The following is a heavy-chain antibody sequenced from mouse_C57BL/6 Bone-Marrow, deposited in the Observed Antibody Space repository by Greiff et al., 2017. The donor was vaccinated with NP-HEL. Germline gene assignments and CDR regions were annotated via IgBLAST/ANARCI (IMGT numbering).Heavy chain of an antibody. CDR1: GFTFSSYA. CDR2: ISDGGSYT. J-gene: IGHJ4*01. CDR3: ARDRGNYYAMDY. V-gene: IGHV5-4*01. Sequence: EVMLVESGGGLVKPGGSLKLSCAASGFTFSSYAMSWVRQTPEKRLEWVATISDGGSYTYYPDNVKGRFTISRDNAKNSLYLQMSHLKSEDTARYYCARDRGNYYAMDYWGQGTSVTVSS. D-gene: IGHD2-1*01.